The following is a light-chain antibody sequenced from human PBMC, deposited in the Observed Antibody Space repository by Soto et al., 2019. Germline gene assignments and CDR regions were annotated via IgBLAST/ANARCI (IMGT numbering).Light chain of an antibody. V-gene: IGLV2-11*01. CDR3: CSYAGSYTPFYV. Sequence: QSALTQPRSVSGSPGQSVTISCTRTSSDVGGYNYVSWYQQHPGKAPKLMIYDVSKRPSGVPDRFSGSKSGNTASLTISGLQAEDEADYYCCSYAGSYTPFYVFGTGTKVTVL. CDR2: DVS. CDR1: SSDVGGYNY. J-gene: IGLJ1*01.